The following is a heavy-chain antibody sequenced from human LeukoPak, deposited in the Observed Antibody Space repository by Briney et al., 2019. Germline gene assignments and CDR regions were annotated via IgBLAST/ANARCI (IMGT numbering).Heavy chain of an antibody. CDR3: ARDGGVAPHNXFDP. CDR1: GGSISSGGYS. J-gene: IGHJ5*02. D-gene: IGHD2-8*02. Sequence: PSETLSLTCAVSGGSISSGGYSWSWIRQPPGKGLEWIGYIYYSVNTYYSPSLKSRVTISVDTSKNQFSLKLSSVTAADTAVYYCARDGGVAPHNXFDPWGXXXLVTVSS. CDR2: IYYSVNT. V-gene: IGHV4-30-4*07.